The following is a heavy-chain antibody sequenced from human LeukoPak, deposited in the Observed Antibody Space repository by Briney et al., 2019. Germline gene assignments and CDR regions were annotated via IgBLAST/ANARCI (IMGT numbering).Heavy chain of an antibody. Sequence: GGSLRLSCAASGFTFSSYGMHWVRQAPGKGLEWVAVISYDGSNKYYADSVKGRFTISRDNSKNTLYLQMNSLRAEDTAVYYCAKGESSGYSPGFDYRGQGTLVTVSS. CDR1: GFTFSSYG. V-gene: IGHV3-30*18. CDR2: ISYDGSNK. D-gene: IGHD3-22*01. CDR3: AKGESSGYSPGFDY. J-gene: IGHJ4*02.